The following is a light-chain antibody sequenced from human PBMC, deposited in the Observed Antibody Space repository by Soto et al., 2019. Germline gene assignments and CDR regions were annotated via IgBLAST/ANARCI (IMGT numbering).Light chain of an antibody. CDR3: LQYDKWPPE. CDR2: GAT. J-gene: IGKJ1*01. V-gene: IGKV3-15*01. CDR1: QRMTGN. Sequence: EKTQLLGTLSVYPGERVTLSCRASQRMTGNVAWYQQKPGQAPRLLIYGATTRATGIPGRFSGSVSGTELTLTMSSLQSEDFAVYYGLQYDKWPPEFGQGTKVEVK.